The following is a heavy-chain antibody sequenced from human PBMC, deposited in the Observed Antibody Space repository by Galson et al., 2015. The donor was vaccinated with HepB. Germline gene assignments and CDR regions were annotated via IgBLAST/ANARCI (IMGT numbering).Heavy chain of an antibody. D-gene: IGHD3-22*01. V-gene: IGHV3-64D*06. CDR3: VGAIGDYYDSSGYHDAFDI. CDR2: ISSNGGST. Sequence: SLRLSCAASGFTFSSYAMHWVRQAPGKGLEYVSAISSNGGSTYYADSVKGRFTISRDNSKNTLYLQMSSLRAEDTAVYYCVGAIGDYYDSSGYHDAFDIWGQGTMVTVSS. J-gene: IGHJ3*02. CDR1: GFTFSSYA.